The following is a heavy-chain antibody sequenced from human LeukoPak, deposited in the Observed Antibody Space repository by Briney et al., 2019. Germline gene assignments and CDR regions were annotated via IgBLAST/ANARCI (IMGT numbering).Heavy chain of an antibody. J-gene: IGHJ4*02. V-gene: IGHV4-4*02. CDR2: IYHSGSP. CDR3: ARESNYYDSSGYYGEYYFDY. Sequence: PSETLSLTCAVSGGSISSNNWWGWVRQPPGKGLEWIGEIYHSGSPNYNPSLKSRVTISVDKSRNHFSLNLSSVTAADTAVYYCARESNYYDSSGYYGEYYFDYWGQGTLVTVSS. D-gene: IGHD3-22*01. CDR1: GGSISSNNW.